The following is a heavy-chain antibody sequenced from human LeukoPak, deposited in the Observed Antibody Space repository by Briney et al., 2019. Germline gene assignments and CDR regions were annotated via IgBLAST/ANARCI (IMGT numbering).Heavy chain of an antibody. CDR1: GFTFSSYP. Sequence: GRSLRLSCAASGFTFSSYPMHWVRQAPGKGLEWVAVIGYDGVNKFYTDSVKGRFTISRDNSKNTLFLQMVSLRAEDTAVYYCAKFEGALLGNYYMDVWGKGTTVTVSS. CDR2: IGYDGVNK. J-gene: IGHJ6*03. CDR3: AKFEGALLGNYYMDV. V-gene: IGHV3-30*04.